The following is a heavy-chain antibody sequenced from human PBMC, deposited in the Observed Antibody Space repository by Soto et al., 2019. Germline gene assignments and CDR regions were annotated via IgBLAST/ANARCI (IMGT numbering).Heavy chain of an antibody. D-gene: IGHD3-3*01. CDR2: IRSKAYGGTT. CDR1: GFTFGDYA. Sequence: GGSLRLSCTASGFTFGDYAMSWFRQAPGKGLEWVGFIRSKAYGGTTEYAASVKGRFTISRDDSKSIAYLQMNSLKTEDTAVYYCTRDFIGDYDFWSGYYPFDYWGQGTLVTVSS. V-gene: IGHV3-49*03. CDR3: TRDFIGDYDFWSGYYPFDY. J-gene: IGHJ4*02.